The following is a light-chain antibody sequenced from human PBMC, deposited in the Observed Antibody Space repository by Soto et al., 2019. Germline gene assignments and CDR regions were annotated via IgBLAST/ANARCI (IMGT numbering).Light chain of an antibody. CDR3: QHYGRSAYT. Sequence: EIVLTQSPGTLSLSPGERATLSCRASQSVSSNYLAWYQQKPGQAPRLLIYGASSRATGIPDRFSGSGSGKDFTLTISRLEPEDFAVYYCQHYGRSAYTFGQGTTLEIK. CDR1: QSVSSNY. CDR2: GAS. V-gene: IGKV3-20*01. J-gene: IGKJ2*01.